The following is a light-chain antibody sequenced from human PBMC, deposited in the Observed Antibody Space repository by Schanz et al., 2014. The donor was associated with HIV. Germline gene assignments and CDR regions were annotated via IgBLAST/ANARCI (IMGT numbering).Light chain of an antibody. V-gene: IGLV2-14*02. J-gene: IGLJ3*02. CDR2: EVN. CDR3: SSYTFSSTLG. CDR1: SSDVGTYKF. Sequence: QSALTQPASVSGSPGQSITISCTGTSSDVGTYKFVSWYQQHPGKVPKLIIYEVNKRPSGVSNHFSGSKSGNTASLTISGLQAGDETDFYCSSYTFSSTLGFGGGTKLTVL.